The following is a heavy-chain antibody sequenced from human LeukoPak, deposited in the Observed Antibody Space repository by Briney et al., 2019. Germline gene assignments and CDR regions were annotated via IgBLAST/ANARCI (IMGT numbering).Heavy chain of an antibody. J-gene: IGHJ3*01. Sequence: PGGSLRLSCVASGFKFDDYAMHWVRQAPGKGLEWVSGIIWNSGHIAYADSVKGRFTISRDNAKKSLHLQMNSLRAEDTALYYCAKGIYGYIEPHGFDVWGQGTLVTVSS. CDR1: GFKFDDYA. CDR3: AKGIYGYIEPHGFDV. D-gene: IGHD5-24*01. CDR2: IIWNSGHI. V-gene: IGHV3-9*01.